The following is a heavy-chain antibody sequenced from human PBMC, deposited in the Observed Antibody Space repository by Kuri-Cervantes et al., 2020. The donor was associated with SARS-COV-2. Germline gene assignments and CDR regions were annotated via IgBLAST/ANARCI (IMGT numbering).Heavy chain of an antibody. J-gene: IGHJ6*03. Sequence: LSLTCAASGFTFSSYAMHWVRQAPGKGLEWVAVISYDGSNKYCADSVKGRFTISRDNSKNTLYLQMNSLRAEDTAVYYCARDLTLSSGGYYYYYYMDVWGKGTTVTVSS. CDR2: ISYDGSNK. V-gene: IGHV3-30-3*01. CDR1: GFTFSSYA. CDR3: ARDLTLSSGGYYYYYYMDV. D-gene: IGHD6-6*01.